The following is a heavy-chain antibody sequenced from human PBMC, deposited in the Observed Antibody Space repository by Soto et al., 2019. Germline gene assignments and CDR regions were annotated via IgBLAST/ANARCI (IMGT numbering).Heavy chain of an antibody. V-gene: IGHV3-21*01. CDR1: GFTFSSYS. D-gene: IGHD3-22*01. CDR3: ARGTNYYDSSVYYGY. CDR2: ISSSSTYI. Sequence: EVQLVESGGGLVKPGGSLRLSCAASGFTFSSYSMNWVRQAPGKGLQWVSSISSSSTYIYYADSVKGRFTISRDNAKNSLYLQMNSLRAEDTAGYYCARGTNYYDSSVYYGYWGQGTLVTVSS. J-gene: IGHJ4*02.